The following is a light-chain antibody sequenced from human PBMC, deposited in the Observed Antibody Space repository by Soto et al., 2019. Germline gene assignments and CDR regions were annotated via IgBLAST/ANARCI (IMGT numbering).Light chain of an antibody. Sequence: QSVLTQPPSASGSPGQSVTISCTGASSDVGGYDYVSWYQQHPGKAPKLMIFEVSKRPSGVPDRFSGSKSGNTASLTVSWLQAGDEADYYCSSYAGNTKGVFGTGTKVTVL. CDR3: SSYAGNTKGV. CDR1: SSDVGGYDY. J-gene: IGLJ1*01. V-gene: IGLV2-8*01. CDR2: EVS.